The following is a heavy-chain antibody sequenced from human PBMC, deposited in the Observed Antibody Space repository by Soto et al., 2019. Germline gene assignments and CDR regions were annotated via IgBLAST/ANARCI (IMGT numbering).Heavy chain of an antibody. D-gene: IGHD6-19*01. CDR2: ISYDRTKE. V-gene: IGHV3-30*18. Sequence: VQLVESGGGVVQPGGSLRLSCAASGFTFSSYGMHWVRQAPGKGLEWVAAISYDRTKEYYADSVKGRFTISRDNSNNTLYLQMNSLRVEDTGVFYCAKVRSSGWSYAFDIWGQGTMVTVSS. J-gene: IGHJ3*02. CDR1: GFTFSSYG. CDR3: AKVRSSGWSYAFDI.